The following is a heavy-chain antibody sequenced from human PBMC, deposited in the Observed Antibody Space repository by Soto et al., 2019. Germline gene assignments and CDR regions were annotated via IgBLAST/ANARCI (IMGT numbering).Heavy chain of an antibody. V-gene: IGHV2-5*02. CDR1: GFSLKTSGVG. D-gene: IGHD5-12*01. J-gene: IGHJ4*02. CDR3: AHSSGYEFFDY. Sequence: QITLKESGPPLVKPTQTLTLTCTFSGFSLKTSGVGVGWIRQPPGKALEWLALIYWDDDKRYSPSLKSRLTITKDTSKSQVVLTMTNMDPVDTGTYYCAHSSGYEFFDYWGQGTLVTVSS. CDR2: IYWDDDK.